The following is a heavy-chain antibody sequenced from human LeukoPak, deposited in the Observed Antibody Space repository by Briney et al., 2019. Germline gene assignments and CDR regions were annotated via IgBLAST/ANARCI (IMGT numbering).Heavy chain of an antibody. CDR1: GGSISSSSYY. CDR3: ARGKAGSGITIFGVVPWDYYYGMDV. CDR2: INHSGST. Sequence: PSETLSLTCTVSGGSISSSSYYWGWIRQPPGKGLEWIGEINHSGSTNYNPSLKSRVTISVDTSKNQFSLKLSSVTAADTAVYYCARGKAGSGITIFGVVPWDYYYGMDVWGQGTTVTVSS. V-gene: IGHV4-39*07. J-gene: IGHJ6*02. D-gene: IGHD3-3*01.